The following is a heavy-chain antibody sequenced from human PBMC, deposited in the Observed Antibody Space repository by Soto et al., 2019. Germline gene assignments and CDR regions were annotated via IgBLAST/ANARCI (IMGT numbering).Heavy chain of an antibody. CDR1: GGSVSGYF. Sequence: QLHQQQWGAGLLKPSETLSLTCAVYGGSVSGYFWNWIRQSPGKVLEWVGKVNHNGRNNYNPFLKSRVTISLDMSTNQISLKLTSVTAADTAVYYCARGGSSDWQVAFDFWGQGTMVTVSS. D-gene: IGHD6-19*01. CDR2: VNHNGRN. CDR3: ARGGSSDWQVAFDF. J-gene: IGHJ3*01. V-gene: IGHV4-34*01.